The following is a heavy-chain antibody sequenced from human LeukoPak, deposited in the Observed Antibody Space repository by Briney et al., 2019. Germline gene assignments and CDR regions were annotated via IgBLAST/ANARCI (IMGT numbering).Heavy chain of an antibody. D-gene: IGHD6-13*01. CDR1: GYSFTSYW. CDR2: IYPGDSDT. V-gene: IGHV5-51*01. Sequence: GESLKISCKGSGYSFTSYWIGWVRQMPGKGLEWMGIIYPGDSDTRYSPSFQGQVTISADKSISTAYLQWSSLKASDTAMYYCAKARPRRAGPDYFDYRGQGTLVTVSS. CDR3: AKARPRRAGPDYFDY. J-gene: IGHJ4*02.